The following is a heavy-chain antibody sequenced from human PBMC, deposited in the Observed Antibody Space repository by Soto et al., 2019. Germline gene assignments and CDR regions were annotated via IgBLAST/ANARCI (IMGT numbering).Heavy chain of an antibody. CDR1: GGRFINYD. CDR3: AKGGPGGRFFEWLS. V-gene: IGHV3-23*01. Sequence: PEGALWGSCADFGGRFINYDKSWVRQPPGKGLDWVSGISGGAASTHFADYVKGRFTISRDSSKNTVFLQMDSLRAEDTAVYYCAKGGPGGRFFEWLSWRQVSLVPVSS. CDR2: ISGGAAST. D-gene: IGHD3-3*01. J-gene: IGHJ1*01.